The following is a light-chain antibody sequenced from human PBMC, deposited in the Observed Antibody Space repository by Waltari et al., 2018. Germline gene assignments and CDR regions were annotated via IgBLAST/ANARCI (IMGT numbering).Light chain of an antibody. CDR3: CSNVGSSVF. V-gene: IGLV2-23*03. CDR1: NSNVGSYNL. CDR2: EGN. J-gene: IGLJ2*01. Sequence: QSALTQPASVSGSPGQSITFSCTGFNSNVGSYNLVSWYQKHPGKAPKLLIYEGNRRPSGVSNRFSGSKSDNTASLTLSGLQAEDEADYYCCSNVGSSVFFGGGTKLTVL.